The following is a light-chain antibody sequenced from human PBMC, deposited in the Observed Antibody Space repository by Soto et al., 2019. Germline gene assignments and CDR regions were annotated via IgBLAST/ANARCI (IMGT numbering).Light chain of an antibody. Sequence: EVVMTQSPLSLPVTLGQPASISCSSTHSLVYADGNTYLQWFQQRPGQPPRRLIYKISNRDSGVPDRFSGSGSGTDFTLQISRVEAEDVGVYYCMQGTHWPLTFGQGTRLEI. CDR3: MQGTHWPLT. J-gene: IGKJ5*01. CDR2: KIS. V-gene: IGKV2-30*01. CDR1: HSLVYADGNTY.